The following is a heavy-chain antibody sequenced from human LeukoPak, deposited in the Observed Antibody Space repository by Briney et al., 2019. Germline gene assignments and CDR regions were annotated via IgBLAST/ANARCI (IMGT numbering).Heavy chain of an antibody. CDR1: GGSFSGYY. Sequence: KPSETLSLTCAVYGGSFSGYYWSWIRQHPGKGLEWIGEINHSGSTNYNPSLKSRVTISVDTSKNQFSLKLSSVTAADTAVYYCARGSNPRGAFDIWGQGTMVTVSS. CDR3: ARGSNPRGAFDI. V-gene: IGHV4-34*01. J-gene: IGHJ3*02. CDR2: INHSGST.